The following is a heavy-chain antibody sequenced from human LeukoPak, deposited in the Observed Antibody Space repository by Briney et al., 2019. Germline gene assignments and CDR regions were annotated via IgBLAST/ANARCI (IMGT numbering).Heavy chain of an antibody. CDR1: GFTFSNYG. CDR3: ARGRDGCNYYYYYYMDV. CDR2: MWYDGSIK. J-gene: IGHJ6*03. D-gene: IGHD5-24*01. Sequence: PGGSLRLSCAASGFTFSNYGMHWVRQAPGKGLEWLAIMWYDGSIKYYADSAKGRFTISRGNSKNTVFLQMNSLRAEDTAVYYCARGRDGCNYYYYYYMDVWGKGTTVTVS. V-gene: IGHV3-33*02.